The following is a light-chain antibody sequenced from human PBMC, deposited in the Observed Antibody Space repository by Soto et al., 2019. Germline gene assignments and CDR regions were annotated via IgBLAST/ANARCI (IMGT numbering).Light chain of an antibody. CDR1: ESIGRW. J-gene: IGKJ4*01. V-gene: IGKV1-5*01. Sequence: DIQMTQSPSTLSAFIGDRVTMTCRASESIGRWLAWYQQKPGKAPKLLIYDASSLESGVPSRFSGSGSGTEFTLTISSLQPDDFATYYCQQYNSYLFGGGTKVDIK. CDR3: QQYNSYL. CDR2: DAS.